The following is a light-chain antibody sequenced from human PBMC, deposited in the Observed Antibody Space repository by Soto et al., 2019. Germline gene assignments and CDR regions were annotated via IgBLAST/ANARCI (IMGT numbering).Light chain of an antibody. V-gene: IGKV1-5*03. CDR3: QQYNSYST. Sequence: DIQMTQSPSTLSASVGDRVTITCRASQSISSWLAWYQQKPGKAPKLLIYKASSLESGVPSRFSGSGSGTEFTLTISSRQPDDFATYYCQQYNSYSTFGQGTKV. J-gene: IGKJ1*01. CDR2: KAS. CDR1: QSISSW.